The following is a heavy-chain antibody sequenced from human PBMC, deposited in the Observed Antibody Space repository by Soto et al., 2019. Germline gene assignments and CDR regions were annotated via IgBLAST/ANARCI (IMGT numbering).Heavy chain of an antibody. CDR1: GFTFSNYG. CDR2: IQDDGNDE. J-gene: IGHJ4*02. Sequence: SGGGVVQPGRSLRLSCAASGFTFSNYGMQWVRQAPGKGLEWVAVIQDDGNDEYYADSVKGRFTISRDNSKNTLYLQMNSLRAEDTAFYSCARWRGGYSGSYSDYWGQGTLVTVSS. CDR3: ARWRGGYSGSYSDY. D-gene: IGHD1-26*01. V-gene: IGHV3-33*05.